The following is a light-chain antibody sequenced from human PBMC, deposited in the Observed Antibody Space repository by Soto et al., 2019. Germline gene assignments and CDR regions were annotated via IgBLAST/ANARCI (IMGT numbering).Light chain of an antibody. CDR1: SSNIGAGYD. CDR3: QSYDSSLSVVV. J-gene: IGLJ2*01. Sequence: QSVLTQPPSVSGAPGQRVTISCTGSSSNIGAGYDLHWYQQLPGTAPKLLIYGNSNRPSGVPDRFSGSKSGTSASLAITGLQAEDEADYYCQSYDSSLSVVVFGGGTKLTVL. CDR2: GNS. V-gene: IGLV1-40*01.